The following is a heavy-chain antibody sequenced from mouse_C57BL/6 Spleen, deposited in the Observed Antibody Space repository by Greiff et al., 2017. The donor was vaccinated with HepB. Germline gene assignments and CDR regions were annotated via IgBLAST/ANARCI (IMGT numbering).Heavy chain of an antibody. CDR3: ARSGGNYNFDY. Sequence: QVQLKESGAELARPGASVKMSCKASGYTFTSYTMHWVKQRPGQGLEWIGYINPSSGYTKYNQKFKDKATLTADKSSSTAYMQLSSLTSEDSAVYYCARSGGNYNFDYWGQGTTLTVSS. CDR1: GYTFTSYT. CDR2: INPSSGYT. J-gene: IGHJ2*01. V-gene: IGHV1-4*01. D-gene: IGHD2-1*01.